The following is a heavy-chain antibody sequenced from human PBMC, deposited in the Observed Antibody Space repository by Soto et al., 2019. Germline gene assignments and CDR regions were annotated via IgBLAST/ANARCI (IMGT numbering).Heavy chain of an antibody. D-gene: IGHD3-16*01. CDR1: GFTFSNAW. CDR3: TTDRFGSHYFDY. V-gene: IGHV3-15*01. CDR2: IKSKTDGGTT. J-gene: IGHJ4*02. Sequence: EVQLVESGGGLVKPGGSLRLSCAASGFTFSNAWMSWVRQAPGKGLEWVGRIKSKTDGGTTDYAAPVKGRFTISRDDSKNTLYLQMNSLKTEDTAVYYCTTDRFGSHYFDYWGQGTLVTVSS.